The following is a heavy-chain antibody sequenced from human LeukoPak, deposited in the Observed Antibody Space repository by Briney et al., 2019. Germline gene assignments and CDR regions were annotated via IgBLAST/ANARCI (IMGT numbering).Heavy chain of an antibody. V-gene: IGHV4-34*01. CDR1: GGSFSGYY. J-gene: IGHJ5*02. Sequence: SETLSLTCAVYGGSFSGYYWSWIRQPPGKGLEWIGEINHSGSTNYNPSLKSRVTISVDTSKNQFSLKLSSVTAADTAVYYCARGLRDSSSWYEFSWFDPWGQGTLVTVFS. CDR2: INHSGST. D-gene: IGHD6-13*01. CDR3: ARGLRDSSSWYEFSWFDP.